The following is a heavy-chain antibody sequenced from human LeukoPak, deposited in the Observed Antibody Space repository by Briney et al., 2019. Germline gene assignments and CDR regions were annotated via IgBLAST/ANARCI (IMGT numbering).Heavy chain of an antibody. V-gene: IGHV3-30*18. D-gene: IGHD5-24*01. J-gene: IGHJ4*02. CDR2: ISYDGSNK. Sequence: GRSLRLSCAASGFTFSSYGMHWVRQAPGKGLEWVAVISYDGSNKYYADSVKGRFTISRDNSKNTLYLQMNSLRAEDTAVYYCAKGEMATTPYYFDYWGQGTPVTVSS. CDR1: GFTFSSYG. CDR3: AKGEMATTPYYFDY.